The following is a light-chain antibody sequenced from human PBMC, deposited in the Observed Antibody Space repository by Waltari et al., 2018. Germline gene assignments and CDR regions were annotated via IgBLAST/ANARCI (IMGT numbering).Light chain of an antibody. CDR2: GAS. J-gene: IGKJ4*01. CDR1: QSISRY. CDR3: QRTYNAPLT. Sequence: EIMLTQSPVSLSLSPGERATLSCRASQSISRYLAWYQQKPGQAPRLLIYGASILQSGVPARFSGSGSVTDFPLTISSLQPGDVASYFGQRTYNAPLTFGGGTKVEIK. V-gene: IGKV3-11*01.